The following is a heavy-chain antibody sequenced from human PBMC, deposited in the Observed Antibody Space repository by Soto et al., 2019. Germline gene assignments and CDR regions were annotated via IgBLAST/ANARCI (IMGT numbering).Heavy chain of an antibody. D-gene: IGHD6-13*01. CDR1: GFTFSSYG. J-gene: IGHJ4*02. CDR3: ARDRDSSSWYYFDY. Sequence: QVQLVESGGGVVQPGRSLRLSCAASGFTFSSYGMHWVRQAPGKGLEWVAVIWYDGSNKYYADSVKGRFTISRDNSKNTLYLQMNSLRAEDTAVYYCARDRDSSSWYYFDYWCQGTLVTVSS. V-gene: IGHV3-33*01. CDR2: IWYDGSNK.